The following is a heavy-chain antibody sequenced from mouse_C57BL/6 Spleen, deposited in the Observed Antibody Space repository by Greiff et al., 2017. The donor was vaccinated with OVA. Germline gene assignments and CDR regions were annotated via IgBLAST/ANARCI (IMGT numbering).Heavy chain of an antibody. D-gene: IGHD2-3*01. CDR1: GYTFTDYY. Sequence: VQLQQSGAELVKPGASVKISCKASGYTFTDYYINWVKQRPGQGLEWIGKIGPGSGSTYYHEKFKGQATLTADKSSSTAYMQLSSLTSEDSAVYFCARTPDGYYEVGFAYWGQGTLVTVSA. CDR3: ARTPDGYYEVGFAY. V-gene: IGHV1-77*01. J-gene: IGHJ3*01. CDR2: IGPGSGST.